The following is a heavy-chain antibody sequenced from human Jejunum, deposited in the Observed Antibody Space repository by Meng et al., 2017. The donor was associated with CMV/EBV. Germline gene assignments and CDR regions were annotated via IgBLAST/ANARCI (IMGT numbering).Heavy chain of an antibody. D-gene: IGHD4-11*01. CDR1: GFTFQNFG. J-gene: IGHJ4*02. CDR3: ARLTSTWAFDY. Sequence: QVQLVESGGVVVQAGGSLTLSCAASGFTFQNFGMDWVRQAPGKGLEWVAVIWHDGSNKYYADSVKGRFTGSRDNSKNTLYLQMDSLRAEDTAVYYCARLTSTWAFDYWGPGTLVTVSS. CDR2: IWHDGSNK. V-gene: IGHV3-33*01.